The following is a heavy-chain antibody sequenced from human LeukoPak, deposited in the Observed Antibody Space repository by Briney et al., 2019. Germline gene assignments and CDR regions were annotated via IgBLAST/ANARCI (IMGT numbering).Heavy chain of an antibody. CDR2: IYYSGST. J-gene: IGHJ3*02. D-gene: IGHD2-8*01. CDR3: ARDLNGYGNFDI. Sequence: PSETLSRTCTVSGGSISSGDYYWSWIRQPPGKGLEWIGYIYYSGSTYYNPSLKSQVTISVDTSKNQFSLKLSSVTAADTAVYYCARDLNGYGNFDIWGQGTMVTVSS. V-gene: IGHV4-30-4*08. CDR1: GGSISSGDYY.